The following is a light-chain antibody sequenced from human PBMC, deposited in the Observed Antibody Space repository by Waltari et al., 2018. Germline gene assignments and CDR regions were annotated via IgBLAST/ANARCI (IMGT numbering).Light chain of an antibody. CDR2: KAS. V-gene: IGKV1-5*03. Sequence: DIQITQSPSILSASVGDTVTITCRDSQSIDSWLAWYQQRPGTVPKLLIYKASTLGSGVPSRFSGSESGTEFSLTISSLQPEDSAIYFCHQYRAYPWTLGRGTKVEIK. J-gene: IGKJ1*01. CDR3: HQYRAYPWT. CDR1: QSIDSW.